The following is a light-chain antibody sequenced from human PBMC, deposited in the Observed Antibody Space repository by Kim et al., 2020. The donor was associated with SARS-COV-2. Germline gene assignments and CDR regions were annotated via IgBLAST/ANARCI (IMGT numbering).Light chain of an antibody. Sequence: TGDRATLPCRASQRVTSVYLAWYQQKPGQAPRLLICGASNRATGIPDRFSGSGSETDFTLPISRLEPEDFAVYSCHKYDSSPPWTFGQGTKVDIK. J-gene: IGKJ1*01. CDR1: QRVTSVY. CDR3: HKYDSSPPWT. V-gene: IGKV3-20*01. CDR2: GAS.